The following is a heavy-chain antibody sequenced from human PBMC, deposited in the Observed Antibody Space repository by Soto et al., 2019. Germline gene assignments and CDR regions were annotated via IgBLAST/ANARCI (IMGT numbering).Heavy chain of an antibody. CDR3: AREGWPLLQTGMDV. Sequence: TGGSLRLSCAASGFTLRSYSMNWVRQAPGKGLEWVSYISSSNRTINYADSVKGRFIISRENAKNSLYLQMHSQRDEDTAVYYCAREGWPLLQTGMDVWGQGTTVTVSS. CDR1: GFTLRSYS. CDR2: ISSSNRTI. D-gene: IGHD2-15*01. V-gene: IGHV3-48*02. J-gene: IGHJ6*02.